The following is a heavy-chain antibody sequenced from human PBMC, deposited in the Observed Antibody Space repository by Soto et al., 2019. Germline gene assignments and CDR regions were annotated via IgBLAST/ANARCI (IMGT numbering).Heavy chain of an antibody. V-gene: IGHV4-34*01. CDR3: ARLIAAQHFDF. J-gene: IGHJ4*02. CDR2: INHSGST. D-gene: IGHD6-6*01. Sequence: PSETLSLTCAVYGGSFSGYYWSWIRQPPGKGLEWIGEINHSGSTNYNPSFQGQVTISADKSINTAYLQWSSLKASDTAMYYCARLIAAQHFDFWGQGTLVTVSS. CDR1: GGSFSGYY.